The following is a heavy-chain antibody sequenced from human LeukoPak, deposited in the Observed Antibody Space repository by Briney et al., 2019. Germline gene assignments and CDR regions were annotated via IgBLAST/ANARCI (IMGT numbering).Heavy chain of an antibody. Sequence: GGSLRLSCAASGFSLSSYAMSWVRQAPGKGLEWVSAISSTDAGTYHADSVRGRFTISRDSSKNTLYLQMNSLRAEDTAVYYCAKGGYSNGRYYYYYMDVWGEGTTVTVSS. CDR2: ISSTDAGT. J-gene: IGHJ6*03. CDR3: AKGGYSNGRYYYYYMDV. CDR1: GFSLSSYA. V-gene: IGHV3-23*01. D-gene: IGHD5-18*01.